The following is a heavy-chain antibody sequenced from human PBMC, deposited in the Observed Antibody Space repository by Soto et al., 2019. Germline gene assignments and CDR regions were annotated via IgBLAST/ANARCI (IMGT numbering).Heavy chain of an antibody. CDR2: MNGEGSST. CDR1: GFSFDNYG. D-gene: IGHD3-3*01. CDR3: ATGGDFWSRSMDF. Sequence: EVQLLESGGDLVQPGGSLRLSCVASGFSFDNYGMSWVRQAPGEGLVWVSRMNGEGSSTTYADSVEGRFSISRDNARNTLYLQMTSLRAEDTAVYYCATGGDFWSRSMDFWGQGTTVTVSS. V-gene: IGHV3-74*02. J-gene: IGHJ6*01.